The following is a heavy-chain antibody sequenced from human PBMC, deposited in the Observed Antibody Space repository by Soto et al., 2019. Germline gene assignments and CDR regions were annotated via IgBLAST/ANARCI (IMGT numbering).Heavy chain of an antibody. J-gene: IGHJ1*01. CDR3: ARDASPKEYIHH. CDR2: INPSGGST. CDR1: GYTFTSYY. Sequence: VASVKVSCKASGYTFTSYYMHWVRQAPGQGLEWMGIINPSGGSTSYAQKFQGRVTMTRDTSTSTVYMELSSLRSEDTAVYFCARDASPKEYIHHSGQGTLVTVSS. V-gene: IGHV1-46*01.